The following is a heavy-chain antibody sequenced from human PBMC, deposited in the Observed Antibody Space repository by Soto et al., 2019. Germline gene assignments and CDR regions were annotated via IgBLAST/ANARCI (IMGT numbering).Heavy chain of an antibody. J-gene: IGHJ5*02. Sequence: QVQLQEAGPGLVKPSGTLSLTCAVSGGSISSTKWWSWVRQPPGQGLEWIGEIYHSGSTSYNPSLKGRVAISVDKSRNHFSLRLSSVTAADTAVYYCARDDSGGWFDPWGQGTLVTVSS. D-gene: IGHD4-17*01. CDR1: GGSISSTKW. V-gene: IGHV4-4*02. CDR2: IYHSGST. CDR3: ARDDSGGWFDP.